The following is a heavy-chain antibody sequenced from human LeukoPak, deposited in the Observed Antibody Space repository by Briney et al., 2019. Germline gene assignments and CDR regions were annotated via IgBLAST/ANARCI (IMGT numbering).Heavy chain of an antibody. J-gene: IGHJ3*02. CDR1: GGSVSSGSYY. CDR2: IYYNGST. Sequence: PSETLSLTCTVSGGSVSSGSYYWGWIRQPPGKGLEWIGYIYYNGSTNYNPSLKSRVTISVDTSKNQFSLKLSSVTAADTAVFYCARVASGYDVFDIWGQGTMVTVSS. D-gene: IGHD3-3*01. V-gene: IGHV4-61*01. CDR3: ARVASGYDVFDI.